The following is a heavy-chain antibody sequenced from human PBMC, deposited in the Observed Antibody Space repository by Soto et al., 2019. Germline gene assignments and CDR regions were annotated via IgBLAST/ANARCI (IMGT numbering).Heavy chain of an antibody. V-gene: IGHV1-69*08. D-gene: IGHD3-10*01. CDR3: AREEYYYGSGAFFDY. CDR1: GDTFSSYT. Sequence: QVLLVQSGAEVKKPGSSVKLSCKASGDTFSSYTISWVRQAPGQGLEWMGRIIPILGIANYAQKFQGRVTITADKSTSTAYMELSSLRSEDTAVYYCAREEYYYGSGAFFDYWGQGTLVTVSS. J-gene: IGHJ4*02. CDR2: IIPILGIA.